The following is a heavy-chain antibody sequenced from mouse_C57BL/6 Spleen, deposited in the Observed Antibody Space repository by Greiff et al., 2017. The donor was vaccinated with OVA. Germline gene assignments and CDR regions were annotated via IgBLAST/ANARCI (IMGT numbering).Heavy chain of an antibody. CDR2: IYPSDSET. V-gene: IGHV1-61*01. J-gene: IGHJ2*01. Sequence: QVQLQQPGAELVRPGSSVKLSCKASGYTFTSYWMDWVKQRPGQGLEWIGNIYPSDSETHYNQKFKDKATLTVDKSSSTAYMQLSSLTSEDSAVYYCARREVYSNYEGYYFDYWGQGTTLTVSS. D-gene: IGHD2-5*01. CDR1: GYTFTSYW. CDR3: ARREVYSNYEGYYFDY.